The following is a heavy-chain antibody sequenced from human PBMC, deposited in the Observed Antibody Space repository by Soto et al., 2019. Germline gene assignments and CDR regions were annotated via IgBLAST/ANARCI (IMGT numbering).Heavy chain of an antibody. D-gene: IGHD1-26*01. CDR3: VRDMLIWSAPDY. CDR1: GFTFSSYA. CDR2: ILYDGSNQ. Sequence: QVQLLESGGGVVQPGRSLRLSCEASGFTFSSYAMHWVRQAPGKGLEWVAVILYDGSNQYYADSVKGRFTISRDSSKNMLYLQMDSLRAEDADVYYCVRDMLIWSAPDYWGQGTLVAVSS. J-gene: IGHJ4*02. V-gene: IGHV3-30*04.